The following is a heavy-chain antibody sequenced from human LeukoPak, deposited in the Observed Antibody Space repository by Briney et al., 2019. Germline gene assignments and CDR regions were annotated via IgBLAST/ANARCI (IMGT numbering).Heavy chain of an antibody. V-gene: IGHV3-30*04. CDR2: ISYDGSNK. Sequence: GGSLRLSCSASGFTFSNYNMHWVRQSPGKGLEWVALISYDGSNKYYADSVQSRFTISRDNSKNTLYLQMNSLRGEDTALYYCARDSYGCDYWGQGTLVTVSS. CDR1: GFTFSNYN. D-gene: IGHD3-10*01. J-gene: IGHJ4*02. CDR3: ARDSYGCDY.